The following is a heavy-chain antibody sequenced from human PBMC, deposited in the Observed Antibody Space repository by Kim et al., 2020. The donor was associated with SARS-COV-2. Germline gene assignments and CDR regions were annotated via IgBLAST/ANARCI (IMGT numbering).Heavy chain of an antibody. CDR1: GVSITSRSYY. CDR2: MYYGGST. Sequence: SETQSLTCTVSGVSITSRSYYWGWIRQPPGKGLEWIGSMYYGGSTYYNPSLESRVSISVDTSKNQFSLSLSSVTAADTAVYYCARPTFDYRGRSQLDDPADIWGQGTMVTVAS. CDR3: ARPTFDYRGRSQLDDPADI. J-gene: IGHJ3*02. D-gene: IGHD4-4*01. V-gene: IGHV4-39*01.